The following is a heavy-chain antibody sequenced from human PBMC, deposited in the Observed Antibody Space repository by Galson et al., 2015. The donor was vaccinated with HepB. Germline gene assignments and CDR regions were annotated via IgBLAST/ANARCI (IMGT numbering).Heavy chain of an antibody. CDR1: GFTFSSYG. V-gene: IGHV3-33*06. D-gene: IGHD6-6*01. Sequence: SLRLSCAASGFTFSSYGMHWVRQAPGKGLEWVAVIWYDGSNKYYADSVKGRFTISRDNSKNTLYLQMNSLRAEDTAVYYCAKGVPSSAPFTAYWGQRTLVTASP. CDR2: IWYDGSNK. CDR3: AKGVPSSAPFTAY. J-gene: IGHJ4*02.